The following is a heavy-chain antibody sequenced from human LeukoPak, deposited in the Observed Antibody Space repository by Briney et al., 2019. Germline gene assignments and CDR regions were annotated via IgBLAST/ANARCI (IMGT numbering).Heavy chain of an antibody. CDR3: ARPTGPNWHPIYYYYYMDV. J-gene: IGHJ6*03. D-gene: IGHD7-27*01. V-gene: IGHV4-59*08. Sequence: SETLSLTCRVSGGSISSYYWNWIRQPPGKGLEWNGSISYSGSTNYNPSLESRVNISVDTSKNQISLKLSSVTAADTAVYYCARPTGPNWHPIYYYYYMDVWGKGTTVTVSS. CDR1: GGSISSYY. CDR2: ISYSGST.